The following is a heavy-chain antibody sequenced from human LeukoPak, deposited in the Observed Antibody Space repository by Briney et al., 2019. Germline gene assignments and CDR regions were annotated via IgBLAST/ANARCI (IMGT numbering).Heavy chain of an antibody. Sequence: GGSLRLSCAASGFTFDDYAMHWVRQAPGKGLEWVSGINWNSDNIGYADSVKGRFTISRDNAKNSLYLQMNSLRAEDTALYYCAKDISIAVAGVDYWGLGTLVTVSS. CDR2: INWNSDNI. J-gene: IGHJ4*02. V-gene: IGHV3-9*01. CDR1: GFTFDDYA. CDR3: AKDISIAVAGVDY. D-gene: IGHD6-19*01.